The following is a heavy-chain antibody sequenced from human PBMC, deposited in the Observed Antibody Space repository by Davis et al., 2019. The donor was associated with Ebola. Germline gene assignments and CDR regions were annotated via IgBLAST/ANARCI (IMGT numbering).Heavy chain of an antibody. CDR1: GFTFSSYG. CDR3: AKDLFIAARPGWFDP. V-gene: IGHV3-33*06. J-gene: IGHJ5*02. Sequence: GESLKISCAASGFTFSSYGMHWVRQAPGKGLEWVAVIWYDGSNKYYADSVKGRFTISRDNSKNTLYLQMNSLRAEDTAVYYCAKDLFIAARPGWFDPWGQGTLVTVSS. D-gene: IGHD6-6*01. CDR2: IWYDGSNK.